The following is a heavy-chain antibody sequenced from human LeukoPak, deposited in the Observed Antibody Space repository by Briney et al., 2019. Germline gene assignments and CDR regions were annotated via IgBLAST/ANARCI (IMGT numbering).Heavy chain of an antibody. CDR2: ISSSSSCI. CDR1: GFTFSSYS. J-gene: IGHJ4*02. Sequence: GGSLRLSCAASGFTFSSYSMNWVRQAPGKGLEWVSSISSSSSCIYYADSVKGRFTISRDNAKNSLYLQMNSLRAEDTAVYYCARDPFSYDSSGSDYWGQGTLVTVSS. D-gene: IGHD3-22*01. CDR3: ARDPFSYDSSGSDY. V-gene: IGHV3-21*01.